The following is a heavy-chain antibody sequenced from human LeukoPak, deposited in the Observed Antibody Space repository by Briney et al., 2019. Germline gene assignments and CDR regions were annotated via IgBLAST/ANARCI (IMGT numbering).Heavy chain of an antibody. J-gene: IGHJ4*02. CDR3: ARSDDSSDYSFNTFDY. V-gene: IGHV3-21*01. Sequence: AGGSLRLSCAASGFTFSSYSMNWVRQAPGKGLEWVSSISSSSSYIYYADSVKGRFTISRDNSKNTLYLQMNSLRAEDTAVYYCARSDDSSDYSFNTFDYWGQGTLVTVSS. CDR2: ISSSSSYI. CDR1: GFTFSSYS. D-gene: IGHD3-22*01.